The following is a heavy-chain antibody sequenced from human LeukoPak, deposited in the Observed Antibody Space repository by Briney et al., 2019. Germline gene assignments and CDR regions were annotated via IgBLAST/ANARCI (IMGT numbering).Heavy chain of an antibody. J-gene: IGHJ4*02. CDR1: GGSIRSYY. Sequence: SETLSLTCTVSGGSIRSYYWSWIRQPPGKGLEWIGYIYYSGSANYNPSLKSRVSISVDTSKNQFSLKLSSVTAADTAVYYCARTGSTVTMLYPFDHWGQGTLVTVSS. CDR3: ARTGSTVTMLYPFDH. V-gene: IGHV4-59*01. D-gene: IGHD4-17*01. CDR2: IYYSGSA.